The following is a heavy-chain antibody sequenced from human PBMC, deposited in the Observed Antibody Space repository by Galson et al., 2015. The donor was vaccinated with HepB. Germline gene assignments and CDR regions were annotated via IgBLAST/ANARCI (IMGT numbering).Heavy chain of an antibody. J-gene: IGHJ5*02. Sequence: ISGDSVSSNSAAWNWIRQSPSRGLEWLGRTYYRSKWYNDYAVSVKSRITINPDTSKNQFSLQLNSVTPEDTAVYYCARVALIAAAGTVWFDPWGQGTLVTVSS. D-gene: IGHD6-13*01. CDR2: TYYRSKWYN. CDR3: ARVALIAAAGTVWFDP. V-gene: IGHV6-1*01. CDR1: GDSVSSNSAA.